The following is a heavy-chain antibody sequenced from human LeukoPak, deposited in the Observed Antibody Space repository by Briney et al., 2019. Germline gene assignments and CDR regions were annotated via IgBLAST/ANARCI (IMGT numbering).Heavy chain of an antibody. CDR2: INPSGGST. V-gene: IGHV1-46*01. CDR3: ACLPYAFDI. CDR1: GDTLTELS. Sequence: ASVKVSCKVSGDTLTELSIHWVRQAPGQGLEWMALINPSGGSTHYAQKFQGRVTVTRDTSTSTVYMELTSLRSEDTAVYYCACLPYAFDIWGQGTMVTVSS. J-gene: IGHJ3*02.